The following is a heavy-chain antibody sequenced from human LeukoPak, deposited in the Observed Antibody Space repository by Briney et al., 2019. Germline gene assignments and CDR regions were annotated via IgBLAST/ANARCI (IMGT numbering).Heavy chain of an antibody. CDR1: GFTFSSYA. CDR3: AKDLQAGHAYYYYGMDV. Sequence: GGSLRLSCAASGFTFSSYALSWVRQAPGKGLEWVSAISGSGGSTYHADSVKGRFTVSRDNSMHTLYLQMSSLRAEDTAVYYCAKDLQAGHAYYYYGMDVWGQGTTVTVSS. J-gene: IGHJ6*02. V-gene: IGHV3-23*01. CDR2: ISGSGGST. D-gene: IGHD6-13*01.